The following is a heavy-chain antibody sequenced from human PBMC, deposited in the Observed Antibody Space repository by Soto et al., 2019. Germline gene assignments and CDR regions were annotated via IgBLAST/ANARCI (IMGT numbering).Heavy chain of an antibody. CDR1: GYGFTTQW. V-gene: IGHV5-51*01. Sequence: PGESLKISCNGSGYGFTTQWIGCVRQRPGRGLEWMGIIYPGDSDTRYRPSLQGQVTISVDESITTAYLQWTSLKASDTAVYYCARASGSDGMDVWGQGTTVTVSS. CDR2: IYPGDSDT. J-gene: IGHJ6*02. CDR3: ARASGSDGMDV.